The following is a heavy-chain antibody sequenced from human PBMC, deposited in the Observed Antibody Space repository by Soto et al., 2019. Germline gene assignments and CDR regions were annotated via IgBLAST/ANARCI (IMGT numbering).Heavy chain of an antibody. V-gene: IGHV3-74*01. CDR3: ARYVPHNWLDS. D-gene: IGHD3-10*02. CDR1: RGAFGDYW. Sequence: EVQLVESGGGLVQPGGSLRLSCEESRGAFGDYWMHWVRQAPGKGLVWVSRINRDANDIIYAGSVKGRFTASRYNAKNMVFLQMSSQSIEDTAVYYRARYVPHNWLDSWGKGTRVTVSS. J-gene: IGHJ5*01. CDR2: INRDANDI.